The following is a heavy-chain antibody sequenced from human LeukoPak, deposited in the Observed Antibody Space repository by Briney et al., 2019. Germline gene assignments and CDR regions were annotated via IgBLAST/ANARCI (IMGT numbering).Heavy chain of an antibody. CDR3: ARAPLGGYGPWY. V-gene: IGHV3-13*01. Sequence: GGSLRLPCAASGFTFSSYDMHWVRQATGKGLEWVSAIGTAGDTYYPGSVKGRFTISRENAKNSLYFQINSLRAGDTAVYYCARAPLGGYGPWYWGQGTLVTVSS. CDR1: GFTFSSYD. D-gene: IGHD3-22*01. CDR2: IGTAGDT. J-gene: IGHJ4*02.